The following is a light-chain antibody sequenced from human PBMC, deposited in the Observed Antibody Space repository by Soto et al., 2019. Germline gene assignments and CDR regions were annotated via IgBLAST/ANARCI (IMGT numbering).Light chain of an antibody. V-gene: IGKV3-11*01. Sequence: EIVLTQSPATLSLSPGERATLSCRASQSVSSYLAWYQQKPGQAPRLLIYDASNRATGIPARFSGSGSGTDFTLTISSLQSEDSAVYYCQQYNNWPPITFGQGTRLEI. J-gene: IGKJ5*01. CDR1: QSVSSY. CDR3: QQYNNWPPIT. CDR2: DAS.